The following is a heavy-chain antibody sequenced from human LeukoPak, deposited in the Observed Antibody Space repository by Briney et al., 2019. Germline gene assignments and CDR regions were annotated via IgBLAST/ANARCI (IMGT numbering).Heavy chain of an antibody. J-gene: IGHJ3*02. D-gene: IGHD1-26*01. CDR2: ISSSGSTI. CDR1: VFTFSDYY. CDR3: ARDETYSGANHDAFDI. V-gene: IGHV3-11*04. Sequence: GGSLRLSCAASVFTFSDYYMSWIRQAPGKGLEWVSYISSSGSTIYYADSVKGRFTISRDNAKNSLYLQMNSLRAEDTAVYYCARDETYSGANHDAFDIWGQGTMVTVSS.